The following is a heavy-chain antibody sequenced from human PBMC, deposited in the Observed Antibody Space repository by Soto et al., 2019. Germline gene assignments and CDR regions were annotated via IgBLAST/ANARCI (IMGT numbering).Heavy chain of an antibody. D-gene: IGHD3-22*01. CDR1: GYTFTSYD. CDR3: ARGHNYYDSSGYYGD. Sequence: QVPLVQSGAEVKKPGASVKVSCKASGYTFTSYDINWVRQATGQGLEWMGWMNPNSGNTGYAQKFQGRVTMTRSNSVSTAYMELTGLRSDDTAVYYCARGHNYYDSSGYYGDWGQGTLVTVSS. V-gene: IGHV1-8*01. CDR2: MNPNSGNT. J-gene: IGHJ4*02.